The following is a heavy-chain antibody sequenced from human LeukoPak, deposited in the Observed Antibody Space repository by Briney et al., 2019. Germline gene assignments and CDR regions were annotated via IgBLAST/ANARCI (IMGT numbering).Heavy chain of an antibody. J-gene: IGHJ4*02. D-gene: IGHD1-26*01. V-gene: IGHV4-59*01. CDR3: ARGQYSGSCFDN. Sequence: PSETLSLTCTVSGGSISSYLWSWIRQPPGKGLEWIGYIYYSGSTNYNPSLKSRVTILVDTSKNQFSLKVSSVTAADTAVYYCARGQYSGSCFDNWGQGSLVTVSS. CDR2: IYYSGST. CDR1: GGSISSYL.